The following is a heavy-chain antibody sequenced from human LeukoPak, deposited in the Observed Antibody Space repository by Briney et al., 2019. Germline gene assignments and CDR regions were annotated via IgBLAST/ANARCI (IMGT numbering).Heavy chain of an antibody. J-gene: IGHJ4*02. V-gene: IGHV3-53*01. Sequence: GGSLRLSCAASGFTVNSNYMSWVRQAPGRGLDFVSLISTGGPTNYADSVKGRFTVSRDNSRNTLYLQMSSLRAEDTAVYYCARVASDSSGWYHFDYWGQGALVTVSS. CDR2: ISTGGPT. CDR3: ARVASDSSGWYHFDY. D-gene: IGHD6-19*01. CDR1: GFTVNSNY.